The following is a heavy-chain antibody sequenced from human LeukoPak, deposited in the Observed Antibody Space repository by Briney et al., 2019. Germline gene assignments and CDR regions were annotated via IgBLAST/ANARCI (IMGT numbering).Heavy chain of an antibody. D-gene: IGHD6-19*01. CDR1: GFTFSSYA. J-gene: IGHJ4*02. V-gene: IGHV3-64*01. Sequence: GGSLRLSCAASGFTFSSYAMHWVRQAPGKGLEYVSAISSNGGSTYYANSVKGRFTISRDNSKNTLYLQMGSLRAEDMAVYYCARVSSGWLFDYWGQGTLATVSS. CDR3: ARVSSGWLFDY. CDR2: ISSNGGST.